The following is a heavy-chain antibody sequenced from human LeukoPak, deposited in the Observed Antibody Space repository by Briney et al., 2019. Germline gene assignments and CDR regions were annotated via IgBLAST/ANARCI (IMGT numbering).Heavy chain of an antibody. D-gene: IGHD3-22*01. CDR3: AKVAGYYYDSSVYYDY. Sequence: GGSLRLSCAASGFTFSSYGMHWVRQAPGKGLEWVAFIRYDGSNKYYADSVKGRFTISRDNSKNTLYLQMNSLRAEDTAVYYCAKVAGYYYDSSVYYDYWGQGTLVTVSS. J-gene: IGHJ4*02. CDR2: IRYDGSNK. CDR1: GFTFSSYG. V-gene: IGHV3-30*02.